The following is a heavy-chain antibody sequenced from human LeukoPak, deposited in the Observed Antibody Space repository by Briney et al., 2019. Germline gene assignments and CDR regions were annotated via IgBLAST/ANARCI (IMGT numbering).Heavy chain of an antibody. D-gene: IGHD3-3*01. CDR1: GFTFSSYS. CDR2: ISSSSSTI. V-gene: IGHV3-48*01. Sequence: GGSLRLSCAAPGFTFSSYSMNWVRQAPGKGLEWVSYISSSSSTIYYADSVKGRFTISRDNAKNSLYLQMNSLRAEDTAVYYCARDYDFWSGYFDYWGQGTLVTVSS. CDR3: ARDYDFWSGYFDY. J-gene: IGHJ4*02.